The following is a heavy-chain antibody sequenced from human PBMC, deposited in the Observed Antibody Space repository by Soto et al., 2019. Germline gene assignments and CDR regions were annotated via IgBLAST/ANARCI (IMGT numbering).Heavy chain of an antibody. V-gene: IGHV3-30*18. D-gene: IGHD3-10*01. CDR1: GFTFSAFG. CDR3: AKDRGSWDYYYGMDA. J-gene: IGHJ6*02. CDR2: ISADGRKT. Sequence: QLQLLQSGGGVVQPGRSLRLSCVASGFTFSAFGMHWVRQAPGKGLEWVEVISADGRKTFYADSVKGRFTISRDYPHNALFLDLSSLRGDDTAVYFCAKDRGSWDYYYGMDAWGQGTTVTVSS.